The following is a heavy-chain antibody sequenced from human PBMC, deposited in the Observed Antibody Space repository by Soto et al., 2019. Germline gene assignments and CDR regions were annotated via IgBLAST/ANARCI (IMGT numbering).Heavy chain of an antibody. J-gene: IGHJ4*02. D-gene: IGHD3-3*01. CDR1: GFPFSDFY. V-gene: IGHV3-11*01. Sequence: LRLSCAASGFPFSDFYRRWIRQAPGKGLEWLSYISGSGDTIYHAESVKGRFTISRDNAKNSLYLQMDRLKADDAAVYYCARDPFSEYRSPPKYLVLWGQGALVT. CDR2: ISGSGDTI. CDR3: ARDPFSEYRSPPKYLVL.